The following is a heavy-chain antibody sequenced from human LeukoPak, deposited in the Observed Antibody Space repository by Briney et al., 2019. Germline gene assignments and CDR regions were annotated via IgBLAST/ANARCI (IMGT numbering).Heavy chain of an antibody. Sequence: PSETLSLTCTVSGGSISSYYWSWIRQPPGKGLEWIGYIYYSGSTNYNPSLMSRVTISVDTSKNQFSLKLRSVTAADTAVYYCAGGSSGYYYSVDYWGQGTLVTVSS. J-gene: IGHJ4*02. CDR2: IYYSGST. D-gene: IGHD3-22*01. V-gene: IGHV4-59*01. CDR3: AGGSSGYYYSVDY. CDR1: GGSISSYY.